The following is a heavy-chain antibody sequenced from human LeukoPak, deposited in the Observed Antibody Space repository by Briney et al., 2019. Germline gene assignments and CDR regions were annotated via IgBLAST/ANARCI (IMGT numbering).Heavy chain of an antibody. CDR1: GGSITDSF. J-gene: IGHJ4*02. D-gene: IGHD1-26*01. V-gene: IGHV4-4*07. CDR2: IYSSGIT. CDR3: ASEQTTSGGRGLDY. Sequence: SETLSLTCTVSGGSITDSFWTWIRQPAGKGLEWIGRIYSSGITNCSPSFKSRVTMSVDMSKNQFSLNLTSVTAADTAVYFCASEQTTSGGRGLDYWGQGALVSVSS.